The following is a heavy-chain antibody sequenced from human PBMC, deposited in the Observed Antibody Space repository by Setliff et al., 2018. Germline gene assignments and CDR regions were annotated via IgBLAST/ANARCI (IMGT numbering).Heavy chain of an antibody. CDR3: ARVRDCSGGICHRGFHHYMDV. CDR2: IIPMFGTT. Sequence: SVKVSCKASGGTFSSYAIDWVRQAPGQGLEWMGGIIPMFGTTNYAQRFRGRVTITADESTTTAYLELSRLRSEDTAVYYCARVRDCSGGICHRGFHHYMDVWGKGTTVTVSS. J-gene: IGHJ6*03. V-gene: IGHV1-69*13. CDR1: GGTFSSYA. D-gene: IGHD2-15*01.